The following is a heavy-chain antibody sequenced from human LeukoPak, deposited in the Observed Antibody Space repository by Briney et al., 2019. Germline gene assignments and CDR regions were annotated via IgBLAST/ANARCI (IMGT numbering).Heavy chain of an antibody. J-gene: IGHJ4*02. CDR1: GFTFRDYT. CDR3: TTDPPTRY. CDR2: IRKKADGATP. D-gene: IGHD1-26*01. V-gene: IGHV3-49*03. Sequence: PGGSLRLSCTGSGFTFRDYTMTWLRQAPGKGLEWVSFIRKKADGATPEYAASVKGRFTISRDDSKSIAYLQMNSLKTDDTAVYYCTTDPPTRYWGQGTLVSVSS.